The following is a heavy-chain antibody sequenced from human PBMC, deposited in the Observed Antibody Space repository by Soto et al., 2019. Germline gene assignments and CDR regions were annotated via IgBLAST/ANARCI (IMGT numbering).Heavy chain of an antibody. J-gene: IGHJ6*02. Sequence: QVQLVQSVAEVKKPGSSVKVSCKISGGTFSRYSISWVRQAPGQGLEWMGGIVPIFGTRNYAQKFQDRVTITTDESATTAHMELSNLRSEDTAVYYCARPYEGGYSSNHHYYYALDVWGQGTAVTVSS. CDR3: ARPYEGGYSSNHHYYYALDV. CDR2: IVPIFGTR. V-gene: IGHV1-69*01. D-gene: IGHD3-22*01. CDR1: GGTFSRYS.